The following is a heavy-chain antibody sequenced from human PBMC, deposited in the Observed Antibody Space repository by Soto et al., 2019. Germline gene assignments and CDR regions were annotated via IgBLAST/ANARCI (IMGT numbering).Heavy chain of an antibody. J-gene: IGHJ1*01. V-gene: IGHV4-59*08. D-gene: IGHD3-16*01. CDR3: ARHGGYFQH. CDR1: GGSISSYY. Sequence: PSETLSLTCTVSGGSISSYYLSWIRQPPGKGLEWIGYIYYSGSTNYNPSLKSRVTISVDTSKNQFPLKLSSVTAADTAVYYCARHGGYFQHWGQGTLVTVSS. CDR2: IYYSGST.